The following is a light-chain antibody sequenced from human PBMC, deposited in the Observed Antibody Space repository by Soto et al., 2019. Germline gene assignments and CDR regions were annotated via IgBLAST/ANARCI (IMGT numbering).Light chain of an antibody. J-gene: IGLJ1*01. Sequence: QSVLTQPPSASGSAGQSVTISCTGTSSDVGGYNYVSWYQHHPGNAPKLMIYEVNKRTSGVPDRFSGSKSGNTASLTVSGLQDEDEADYYCSSYAGSNTPYVFGTGTKVTVL. V-gene: IGLV2-8*01. CDR3: SSYAGSNTPYV. CDR1: SSDVGGYNY. CDR2: EVN.